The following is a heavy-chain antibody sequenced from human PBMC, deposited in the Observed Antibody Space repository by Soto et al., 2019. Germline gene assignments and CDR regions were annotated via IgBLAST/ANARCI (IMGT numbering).Heavy chain of an antibody. CDR1: GFTVSSNY. J-gene: IGHJ4*02. CDR2: IYSGGST. Sequence: GGSLRLSCAASGFTVSSNYMSWVRQAPGKGLEWVSVIYSGGSTYYADSVKGRFTISRDNSKNTLYLQMNSLRAEDTAVYYCARLGSSGWSHTNDYWGQGTLVTVSS. D-gene: IGHD6-19*01. CDR3: ARLGSSGWSHTNDY. V-gene: IGHV3-66*01.